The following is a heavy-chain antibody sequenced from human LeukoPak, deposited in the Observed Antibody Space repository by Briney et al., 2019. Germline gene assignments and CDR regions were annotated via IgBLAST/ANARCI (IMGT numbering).Heavy chain of an antibody. CDR2: INHSGST. Sequence: TSSETLSLTCAVYGGSFSGYYWSWIRQPPGKGLEWIGEINHSGSTNYNPSLKSRVTISVDTSKNQFSLKLSSVTAADTAVYYCARVAGFAKLWFEMPRPKNYYMDVWGKGTTVTVSS. CDR3: ARVAGFAKLWFEMPRPKNYYMDV. CDR1: GGSFSGYY. D-gene: IGHD3-10*01. V-gene: IGHV4-34*01. J-gene: IGHJ6*03.